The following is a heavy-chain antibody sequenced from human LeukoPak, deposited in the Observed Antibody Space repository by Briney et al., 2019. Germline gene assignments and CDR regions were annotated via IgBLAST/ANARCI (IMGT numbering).Heavy chain of an antibody. V-gene: IGHV5-10-1*01. Sequence: GESLKISCKGSGYSFTNYRISWVRHMPGRGLEWMGWIDASDSYTNYSPFFQGHVTIPADKSSSTAYLQWSSLKASDTAIYYCARHVLYSYGPQWWFDPWGQGTLVTVSS. CDR2: IDASDSYT. D-gene: IGHD5-18*01. CDR3: ARHVLYSYGPQWWFDP. J-gene: IGHJ5*02. CDR1: GYSFTNYR.